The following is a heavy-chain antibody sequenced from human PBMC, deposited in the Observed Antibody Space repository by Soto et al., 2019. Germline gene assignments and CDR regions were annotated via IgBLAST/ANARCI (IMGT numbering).Heavy chain of an antibody. CDR3: AREGTYGGDWFAY. D-gene: IGHD2-21*01. V-gene: IGHV3-48*02. CDR1: GFTFSSYS. CDR2: ISGAGDII. J-gene: IGHJ5*01. Sequence: EVQLVESGGGLGQPGGSLRLTCAASGFTFSSYSMTWVRQAPGKGLEWISFISGAGDIILYADSLKGRLTISRDNARDSLYLQMHSLRDEDTAIYYCAREGTYGGDWFAYWGQGILVTVSS.